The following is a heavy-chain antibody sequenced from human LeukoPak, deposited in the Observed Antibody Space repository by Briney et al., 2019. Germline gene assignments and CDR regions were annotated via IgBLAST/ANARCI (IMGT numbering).Heavy chain of an antibody. Sequence: GRSLRLSCAASGFTFSSYGMHWVRQAPGKGLEWVAVISYDGSNKYYADSVKGRFTISRDNSKNTLYLQMNSLRAEDTAVYYCAKDLGDMYDAHYYYYGMDVWGQGTTVTVSS. CDR3: AKDLGDMYDAHYYYYGMDV. V-gene: IGHV3-30*18. J-gene: IGHJ6*02. CDR2: ISYDGSNK. CDR1: GFTFSSYG. D-gene: IGHD1-1*01.